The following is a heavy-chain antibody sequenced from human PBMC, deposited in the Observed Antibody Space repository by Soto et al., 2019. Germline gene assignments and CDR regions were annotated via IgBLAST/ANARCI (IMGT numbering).Heavy chain of an antibody. CDR3: ARDSRIVGATNPFDY. J-gene: IGHJ4*02. V-gene: IGHV1-18*01. CDR1: GYTFTSYG. D-gene: IGHD1-26*01. CDR2: ISAYNGNT. Sequence: QVQLVQSGAEMKKPGASVKVSCKASGYTFTSYGISWVRQAPGQGLEWMGWISAYNGNTNYAQKLQGRVTMTTDTSTSTAYMELRSLRSDDTAVYYCARDSRIVGATNPFDYWGQGTLVTVSS.